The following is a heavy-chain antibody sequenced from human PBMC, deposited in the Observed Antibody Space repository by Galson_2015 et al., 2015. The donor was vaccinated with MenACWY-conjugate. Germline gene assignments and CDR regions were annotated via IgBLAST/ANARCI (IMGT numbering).Heavy chain of an antibody. Sequence: SLRLSCAASAFTFSYYDMHWVRQATGQGLVWVSAIGVGGDTYYLDSVKGRFTISRENAKNSLYLQMNSLRAEDTAVFYCAKTRGASFYFDPWGQGTLVTVSS. V-gene: IGHV3-13*01. CDR1: AFTFSYYD. D-gene: IGHD1-26*01. CDR2: IGVGGDT. CDR3: AKTRGASFYFDP. J-gene: IGHJ4*02.